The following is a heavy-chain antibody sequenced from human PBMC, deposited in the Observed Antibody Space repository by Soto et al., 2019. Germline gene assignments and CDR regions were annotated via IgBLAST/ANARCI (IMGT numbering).Heavy chain of an antibody. V-gene: IGHV4-61*01. CDR1: GGSVSSGSYY. D-gene: IGHD4-17*01. CDR3: ARGPHADYADY. J-gene: IGHJ4*02. Sequence: QVRLQESGPGLVTPSETLSLTCSVSGGSVSSGSYYWTWIRQPPGKRLEWIGNIYHSGSTNYNPSLKSRVKISIDTSKNQFSLKLSSVTAADTAVYYCARGPHADYADYWGKGTLVTVSS. CDR2: IYHSGST.